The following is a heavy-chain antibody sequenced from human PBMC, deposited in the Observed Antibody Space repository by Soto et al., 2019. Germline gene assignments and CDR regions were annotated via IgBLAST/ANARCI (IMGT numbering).Heavy chain of an antibody. V-gene: IGHV1-2*02. Sequence: GASVKVSCKASGGTFSSYAISWVRQAPGQGLEWMGWINPNSGGTNYAQKFQGRVTMTRDTSISTAYMELSRLRSDDTAVYYCARARYYYYGMDVWGQGTTVTVS. CDR2: INPNSGGT. J-gene: IGHJ6*02. CDR3: ARARYYYYGMDV. CDR1: GGTFSSYA.